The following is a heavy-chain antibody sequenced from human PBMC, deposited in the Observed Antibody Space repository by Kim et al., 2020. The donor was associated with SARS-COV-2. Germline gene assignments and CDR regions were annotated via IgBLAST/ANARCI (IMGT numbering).Heavy chain of an antibody. V-gene: IGHV4-59*01. Sequence: SETLSLTCTVSGGSISSYYWSWIRQPPGKGLEWIGYIYYSGSTNYNPSLKSRVTISVDTSKNQFSLKLSSVTAADTAVYYCARDSGDYWGQGTLVTVSS. CDR2: IYYSGST. CDR1: GGSISSYY. D-gene: IGHD1-1*01. J-gene: IGHJ4*02. CDR3: ARDSGDY.